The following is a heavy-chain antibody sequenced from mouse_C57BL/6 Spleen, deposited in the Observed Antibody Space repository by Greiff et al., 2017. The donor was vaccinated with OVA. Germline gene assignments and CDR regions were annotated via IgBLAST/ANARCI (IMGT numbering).Heavy chain of an antibody. D-gene: IGHD2-4*01. V-gene: IGHV1-55*01. Sequence: QVQLKQPGAELVKPGASVKMSCKASGYTFTSYWITWVKQRPGQGLEWIGDIYPGSGSTNYNEKFKSKATLTVDTSSSTAYMQLSSLTSEDSAVYYCARCDYDYDVDYWGQGTTLTVSS. CDR1: GYTFTSYW. J-gene: IGHJ2*01. CDR3: ARCDYDYDVDY. CDR2: IYPGSGST.